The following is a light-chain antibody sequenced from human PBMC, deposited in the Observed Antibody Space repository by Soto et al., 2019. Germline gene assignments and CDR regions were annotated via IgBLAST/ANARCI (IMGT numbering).Light chain of an antibody. V-gene: IGKV3-20*01. CDR3: QQYGSSLPIT. Sequence: ESVLTKSPGPLSLSPGERATLSCRASQSVCSSYVVWDQQKPGQAPRLLIYGASSRATGIPDRFSGSGSGTDFTLTISRLDPEDIAVYYCQQYGSSLPITFGQGTRLEIK. J-gene: IGKJ5*01. CDR2: GAS. CDR1: QSVCSSY.